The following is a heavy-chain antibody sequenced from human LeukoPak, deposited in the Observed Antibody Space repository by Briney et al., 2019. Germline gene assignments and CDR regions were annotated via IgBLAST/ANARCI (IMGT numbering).Heavy chain of an antibody. J-gene: IGHJ4*02. Sequence: SETLSLTCAVYGGSFSGYYWSWIRQPPGKGLEWIGKINHSGSTNYNPSLKSRVTISVDTSKNQFSLKLSSVTAADTAVYYCARGGLQLWFKPKFDYWGQGTLVTVSS. D-gene: IGHD5-18*01. CDR3: ARGGLQLWFKPKFDY. CDR1: GGSFSGYY. V-gene: IGHV4-34*01. CDR2: INHSGST.